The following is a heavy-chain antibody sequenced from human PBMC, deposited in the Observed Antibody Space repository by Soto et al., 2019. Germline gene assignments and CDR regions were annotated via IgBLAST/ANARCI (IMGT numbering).Heavy chain of an antibody. CDR1: GFTFSSYS. Sequence: PGGSLRLSCAASGFTFSSYSMNWVRQAPGKGLEWVSYISSSRSTIYYADSVKGRFTISRDNAKNSLYLQMNSLRAEDTAVYYCARDFMYYDFWSGYYISSSQPVDYWGQGTLVTVSS. CDR3: ARDFMYYDFWSGYYISSSQPVDY. CDR2: ISSSRSTI. J-gene: IGHJ4*02. D-gene: IGHD3-3*01. V-gene: IGHV3-48*01.